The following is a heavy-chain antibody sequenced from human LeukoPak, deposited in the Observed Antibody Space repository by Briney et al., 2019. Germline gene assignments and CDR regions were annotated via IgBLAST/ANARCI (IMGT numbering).Heavy chain of an antibody. J-gene: IGHJ4*02. CDR2: ISGSGGST. Sequence: GGSLRLSCAASGFTFSSYAMSRVRQAPGKGLEWVSAISGSGGSTYYADSVKGRFTISRDNSKNTLYLQMNSLRAEDTAVYYCAKDIARDYYGSGSYIFDYWGQGTLVTVSS. CDR3: AKDIARDYYGSGSYIFDY. V-gene: IGHV3-23*01. CDR1: GFTFSSYA. D-gene: IGHD3-10*01.